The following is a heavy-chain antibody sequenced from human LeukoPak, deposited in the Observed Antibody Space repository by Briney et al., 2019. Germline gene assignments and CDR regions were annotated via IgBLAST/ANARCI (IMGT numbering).Heavy chain of an antibody. CDR3: ARGGVDCFDY. J-gene: IGHJ4*02. Sequence: PGGSLRLSCAASGFTFSSYWIHWVRQAPGKGLVWVSHINSDGSSATYADSVKGRLTISRDNAKSTVYLEMNSLRAEDTAVYYCARGGVDCFDYWGQGTLVTVSS. CDR2: INSDGSSA. V-gene: IGHV3-74*01. D-gene: IGHD3-16*01. CDR1: GFTFSSYW.